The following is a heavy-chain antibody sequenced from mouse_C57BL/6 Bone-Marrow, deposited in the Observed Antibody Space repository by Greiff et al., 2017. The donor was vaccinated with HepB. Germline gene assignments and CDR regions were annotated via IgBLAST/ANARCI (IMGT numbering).Heavy chain of an antibody. CDR3: ARHNDGWYFDV. CDR2: ISNGGGST. Sequence: EVKLMESGGGLVQPGGSLKLSCAASGFTFSDYYMYWVRQTPEKRLEWVAYISNGGGSTYYPDTVKGRFTISRDNAKNTLYLQMSRLKSEDTAMYYCARHNDGWYFDVWGTGTTVTVSS. J-gene: IGHJ1*03. CDR1: GFTFSDYY. D-gene: IGHD2-3*01. V-gene: IGHV5-12*01.